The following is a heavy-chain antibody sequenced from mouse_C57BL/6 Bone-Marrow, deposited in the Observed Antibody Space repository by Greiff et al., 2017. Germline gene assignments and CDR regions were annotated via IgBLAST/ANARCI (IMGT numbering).Heavy chain of an antibody. Sequence: VQLQQSGAELVKPGASVKISCKASGYAFSSYWMNWVKQRPGKGLEWIGQIYPGDGDTNYNGQFKGKATLTAAKSSSTAYMQLSSLTSEDSAVYFCARPPIITTVVAIDWYFDVWGTGTTVTVSS. V-gene: IGHV1-80*01. D-gene: IGHD1-1*01. CDR3: ARPPIITTVVAIDWYFDV. CDR2: IYPGDGDT. J-gene: IGHJ1*03. CDR1: GYAFSSYW.